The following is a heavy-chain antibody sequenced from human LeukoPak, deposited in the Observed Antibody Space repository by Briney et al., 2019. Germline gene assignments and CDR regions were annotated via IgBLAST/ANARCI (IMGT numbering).Heavy chain of an antibody. Sequence: ASVKVSCKASGYTFTSYGISWVRQAPGQGLEWMGWISAYNGNTKSAQKLQGRVTMTTDTSTDTAYMELRSLRSDDTAVYYCARDGLSYTNPNNWFDPWGQGTLVTVSS. J-gene: IGHJ5*02. V-gene: IGHV1-18*01. CDR2: ISAYNGNT. D-gene: IGHD2-2*02. CDR3: ARDGLSYTNPNNWFDP. CDR1: GYTFTSYG.